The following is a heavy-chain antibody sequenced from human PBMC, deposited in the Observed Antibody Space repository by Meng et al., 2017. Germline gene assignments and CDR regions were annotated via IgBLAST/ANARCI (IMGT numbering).Heavy chain of an antibody. Sequence: GFWVKKPGASVKVSCKASGYTFTSDAMHWVRQAPGQRLEWMGWINAGNGNTKYSQKFQGRVTITRDTSASTAYMELSSLRSEDTAVYYCARDVRESSGWFGGFDYWGQGTLVTVPS. D-gene: IGHD6-19*01. CDR3: ARDVRESSGWFGGFDY. CDR1: GYTFTSDA. J-gene: IGHJ4*02. CDR2: INAGNGNT. V-gene: IGHV1-3*01.